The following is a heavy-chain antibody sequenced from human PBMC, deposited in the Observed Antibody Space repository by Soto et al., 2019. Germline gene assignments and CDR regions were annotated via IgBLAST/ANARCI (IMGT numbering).Heavy chain of an antibody. CDR3: ARPRYDGSGTPFDH. CDR2: INGDGSTT. D-gene: IGHD3-22*01. CDR1: GFSFSSYG. V-gene: IGHV3-74*01. Sequence: GGSLRLSCAASGFSFSSYGMHWVRQAPGKGLVWVSRINGDGSTTTYADSVKGRFIISRDNAKNMLYLQMNSLTAEDTAVYYCARPRYDGSGTPFDHWGQGTLLTVSS. J-gene: IGHJ4*02.